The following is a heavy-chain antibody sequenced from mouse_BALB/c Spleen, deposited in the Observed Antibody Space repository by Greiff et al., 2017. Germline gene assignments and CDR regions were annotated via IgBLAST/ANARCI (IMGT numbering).Heavy chain of an antibody. J-gene: IGHJ4*01. CDR1: GFTFSSYT. CDR3: ARRVITTVVAFDAMDY. V-gene: IGHV5-12-2*01. D-gene: IGHD1-1*01. CDR2: ISNGGGST. Sequence: EVKLVESGGGLVQPGGSLKLSCAASGFTFSSYTMSWVRQTPEKRLEWVAYISNGGGSTYYPDTVKGRFTISRDNAKNTLYLQMSSLKSEDTAMYYCARRVITTVVAFDAMDYWGQGTSVTVSS.